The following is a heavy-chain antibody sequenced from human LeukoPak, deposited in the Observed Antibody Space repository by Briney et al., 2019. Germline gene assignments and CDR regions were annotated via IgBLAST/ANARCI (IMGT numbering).Heavy chain of an antibody. CDR2: INPSGGST. J-gene: IGHJ5*02. CDR1: GYTFTSYY. Sequence: ASVKVSCKASGYTFTSYYIHWVRQAPGQGLEWMGIINPSGGSTTYAQKFQGRVTMTRDMSTRTLYMELSSLRSEDMAFYYCARVGDYSPRGWFDPWGQGTLVTVSS. D-gene: IGHD4-11*01. CDR3: ARVGDYSPRGWFDP. V-gene: IGHV1-46*01.